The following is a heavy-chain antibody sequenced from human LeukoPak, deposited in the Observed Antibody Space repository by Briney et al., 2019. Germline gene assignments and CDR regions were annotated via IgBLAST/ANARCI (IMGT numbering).Heavy chain of an antibody. CDR1: GFTFTSYD. CDR3: AKDRGSSWPIYFDY. D-gene: IGHD6-13*01. J-gene: IGHJ4*02. CDR2: IRSNSSNA. V-gene: IGHV3-30*02. Sequence: GGSLRLSCAASGFTFTSYDMHWVQQAPGQGLEWVGFIRSNSSNACYAASLQGRFTISRDKSKTTLYLQMSSLRAEDTAIYNCAKDRGSSWPIYFDYWGQGTLVTVSS.